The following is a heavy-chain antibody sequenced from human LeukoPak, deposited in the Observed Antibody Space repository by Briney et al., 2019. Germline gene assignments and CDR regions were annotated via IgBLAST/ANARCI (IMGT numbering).Heavy chain of an antibody. CDR1: GASVSSSH. Sequence: SETLSLTCVVSGASVSSSHWNWIRQPPGKGLEWIGCLSYTGKTDYNPSLTSRVTISLDPSKNQVSLKLRSVTAADTAVYYCSEGYFEPFDHWGQGTLVTVSS. D-gene: IGHD2/OR15-2a*01. CDR2: LSYTGKT. J-gene: IGHJ4*02. CDR3: SEGYFEPFDH. V-gene: IGHV4-59*02.